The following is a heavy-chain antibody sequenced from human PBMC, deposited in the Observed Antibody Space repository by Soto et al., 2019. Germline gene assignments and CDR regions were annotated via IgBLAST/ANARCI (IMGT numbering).Heavy chain of an antibody. V-gene: IGHV1-18*01. CDR2: ISAYNGNT. D-gene: IGHD3-10*01. CDR3: AREQHIRSPFYYYGMDV. Sequence: ASGKVSCKASGYTFTSYGISWVRRAPGQGLEWMGWISAYNGNTNYAQKLQGRVTMTTDTSTSTAYMELRSLRSDDTAVYYCAREQHIRSPFYYYGMDVWGQGTTVTVSS. CDR1: GYTFTSYG. J-gene: IGHJ6*02.